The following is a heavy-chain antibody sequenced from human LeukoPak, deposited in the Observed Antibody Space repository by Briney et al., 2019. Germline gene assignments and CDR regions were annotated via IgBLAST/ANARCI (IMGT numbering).Heavy chain of an antibody. J-gene: IGHJ5*02. CDR1: GFTFSSYA. D-gene: IGHD3-10*01. Sequence: GGSLRLSCAASGFTFSSYAMSWVRQAPGKGLEWVSAISGSGGSTYYADSVKGRFTISRDNSKNTLYLQMNSLRAEDTAVYYCAKGMGDYYGSGSSPNWFDPWGQGTLVTVSS. CDR3: AKGMGDYYGSGSSPNWFDP. V-gene: IGHV3-23*01. CDR2: ISGSGGST.